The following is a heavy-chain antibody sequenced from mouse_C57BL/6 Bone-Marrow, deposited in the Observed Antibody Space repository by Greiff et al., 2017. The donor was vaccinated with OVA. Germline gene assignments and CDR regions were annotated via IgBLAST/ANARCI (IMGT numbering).Heavy chain of an antibody. Sequence: QVQLQQPGAELVMPGASVKLSCKASGYTFTSYWMHWVKPRPGQGLEWIGEIDPSDSYTNYNQKFKGKSTLTVDKASSTAYMQLSSLTSEDSAVYYCARGGELRKRFAYWGQGTLVTVSA. V-gene: IGHV1-69*01. J-gene: IGHJ3*01. CDR1: GYTFTSYW. D-gene: IGHD2-4*01. CDR3: ARGGELRKRFAY. CDR2: IDPSDSYT.